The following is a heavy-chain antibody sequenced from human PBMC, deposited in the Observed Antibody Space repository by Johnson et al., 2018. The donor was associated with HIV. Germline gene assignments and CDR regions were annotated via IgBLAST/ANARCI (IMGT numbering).Heavy chain of an antibody. CDR3: AKARCGNYDAFDI. V-gene: IGHV3-9*01. CDR2: ISWNSGSI. J-gene: IGHJ3*02. CDR1: GITVSSNY. D-gene: IGHD4-23*01. Sequence: VQLVESGGGLVQPGGSLRLSCAASGITVSSNYMHWVRQAPGKGLEWVSGISWNSGSIGYADSVKGRFTISRDNAKNSLYLQMNSLRAEDTALYYCAKARCGNYDAFDIWGQGTMVTVSS.